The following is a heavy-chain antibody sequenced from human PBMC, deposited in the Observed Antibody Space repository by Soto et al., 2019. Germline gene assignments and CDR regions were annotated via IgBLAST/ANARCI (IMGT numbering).Heavy chain of an antibody. CDR3: AKDWAEYYDILTGYYNSPSFLKYGMDV. CDR1: GFTFSSYG. CDR2: ISYDGSNK. V-gene: IGHV3-30*18. D-gene: IGHD3-9*01. Sequence: GGSLRLSCAASGFTFSSYGMHWVRQAPGKGLEWVAVISYDGSNKYYADSVKGRFTISRDNSKNMLYLQMNSLRAEDTAVYYCAKDWAEYYDILTGYYNSPSFLKYGMDVWGQGTTVTVSS. J-gene: IGHJ6*02.